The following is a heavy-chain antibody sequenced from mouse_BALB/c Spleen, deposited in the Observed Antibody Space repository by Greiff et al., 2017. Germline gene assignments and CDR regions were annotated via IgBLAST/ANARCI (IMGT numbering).Heavy chain of an antibody. V-gene: IGHV5-17*02. D-gene: IGHD2-12*01. CDR1: GFTFSSFG. CDR3: ARSPYDGVDY. CDR2: ISSGSSTI. Sequence: EVQVVESGGGLVQPGGSRKLSCAASGFTFSSFGMHWVRQAPEKGLEWVAYISSGSSTIYYADTVKGRFTISRDNPKNTLFLQMTSLRSEDTAMYYCARSPYDGVDYWGQGTTLTVSS. J-gene: IGHJ2*01.